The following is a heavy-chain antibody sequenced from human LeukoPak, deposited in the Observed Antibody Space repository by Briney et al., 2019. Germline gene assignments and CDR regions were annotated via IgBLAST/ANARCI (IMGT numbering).Heavy chain of an antibody. CDR3: ARGHALSDYFDY. J-gene: IGHJ4*02. CDR1: GGSISSSSYY. CDR2: IYYSGST. Sequence: SETLSLTCTVSGGSISSSSYYWGWIRQPPGKGLEWIGSIYYSGSTYYNPSLKSRVTISVDTSENQFSLKLSSVTAADTAVYYCARGHALSDYFDYWGQGTLVTVSS. V-gene: IGHV4-39*07. D-gene: IGHD2-2*01.